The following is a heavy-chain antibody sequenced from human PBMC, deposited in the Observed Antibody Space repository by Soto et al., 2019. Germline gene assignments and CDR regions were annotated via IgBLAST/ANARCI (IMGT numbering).Heavy chain of an antibody. V-gene: IGHV1-18*04. Sequence: ASVKVSFKASGYTFTNYGITWVRQAPGQGLEWMGWISAYNGNTNYAQKFQGRVTMTTDTSTSTAYMELRSLRSDDTAVYYCARAVSAAGTFDYWGQGTLVTVSS. J-gene: IGHJ4*02. D-gene: IGHD6-13*01. CDR1: GYTFTNYG. CDR3: ARAVSAAGTFDY. CDR2: ISAYNGNT.